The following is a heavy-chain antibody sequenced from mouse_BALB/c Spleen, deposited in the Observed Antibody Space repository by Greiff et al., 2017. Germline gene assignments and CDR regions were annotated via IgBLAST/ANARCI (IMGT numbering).Heavy chain of an antibody. D-gene: IGHD2-3*01. CDR3: ARDGYSLDY. V-gene: IGHV5-6-3*01. Sequence: EVKLVESGGGLVQPGGSLKLSCAASGFTFSSYGMSWVRQTPDKRLELVATINSNGGSTYYPDSVKGRFTISRDNAKNTLYLQMSSLKSEDTAMYSCARDGYSLDYWGQGTTLTVSS. J-gene: IGHJ2*01. CDR2: INSNGGST. CDR1: GFTFSSYG.